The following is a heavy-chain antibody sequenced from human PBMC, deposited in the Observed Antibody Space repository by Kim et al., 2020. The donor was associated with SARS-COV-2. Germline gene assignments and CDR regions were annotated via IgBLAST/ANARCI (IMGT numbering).Heavy chain of an antibody. J-gene: IGHJ6*02. D-gene: IGHD2-2*01. V-gene: IGHV3-30*04. CDR2: ISYDGSNK. Sequence: GGSLRLSCAASGFTFSSYAMHWVRQAPGKGLEWVAVISYDGSNKYYADSVKGRFTISRDNSKNTLYLQMNSLRAEDTAVYYCARDRAVVVPAAMRADYYYGMDVWGQGTTVTVSS. CDR1: GFTFSSYA. CDR3: ARDRAVVVPAAMRADYYYGMDV.